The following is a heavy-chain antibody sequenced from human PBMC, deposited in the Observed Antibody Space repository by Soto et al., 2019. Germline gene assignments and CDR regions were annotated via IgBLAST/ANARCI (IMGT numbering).Heavy chain of an antibody. D-gene: IGHD3-22*01. V-gene: IGHV3-33*08. CDR2: IWYDGSNK. J-gene: IGHJ4*02. CDR3: ARDIAEYDYYDSSGPLDY. Sequence: PGGSLRLSCAASGFTFSSYGMHWVRQAPGKGLEWVAVIWYDGSNKYYADSVKGRFTISRDNSKNTLYLQMNSLRAEDTAVYYCARDIAEYDYYDSSGPLDYWGQGTLVTVSS. CDR1: GFTFSSYG.